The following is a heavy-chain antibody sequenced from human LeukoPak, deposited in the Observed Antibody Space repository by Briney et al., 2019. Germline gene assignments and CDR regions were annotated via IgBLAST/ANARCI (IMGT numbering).Heavy chain of an antibody. D-gene: IGHD3-22*01. CDR3: ARGRIAKIVVVHSFSYGMDV. CDR1: GGSFTAYF. V-gene: IGHV4-34*01. Sequence: KSSETLSPTCTVYGGSFTAYFSTWIRQSPGKGLGWIGEINDYTGDANYNPSLNSRVSISLEKSKNQFPLELRSVTAADTAVYYCARGRIAKIVVVHSFSYGMDVWGQGTTVTVSS. CDR2: INDYTGDA. J-gene: IGHJ6*02.